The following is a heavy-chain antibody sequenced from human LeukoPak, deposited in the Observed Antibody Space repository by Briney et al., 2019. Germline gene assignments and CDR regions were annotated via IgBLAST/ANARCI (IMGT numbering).Heavy chain of an antibody. V-gene: IGHV3-49*03. CDR1: GFTFGDHS. D-gene: IGHD3-9*01. CDR2: IRSKAYGGTA. J-gene: IGHJ4*02. Sequence: GGSLRLSCTASGFTFGDHSVSWFRQAPGKGLEWVGFIRSKAYGGTAEYAASVKGRFTISRDDSKSVACLQMDSLKTEDTAVYYCTREIRYFDWFQADYWGQGTLVTVSS. CDR3: TREIRYFDWFQADY.